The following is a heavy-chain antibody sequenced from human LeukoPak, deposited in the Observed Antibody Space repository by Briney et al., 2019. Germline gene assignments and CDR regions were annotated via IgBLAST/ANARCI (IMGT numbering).Heavy chain of an antibody. CDR1: GFTFSSYG. Sequence: GRSLRLSCAASGFTFSSYGMHWVRQAPGKGLEWVAVIWYDGSNKYYADSVKGRFTISRDNSKNTLYLQMNSLRAEDTAVYYCAKDTAIFGVVIDTYFDYWGQGTLVTVSS. CDR3: AKDTAIFGVVIDTYFDY. CDR2: IWYDGSNK. V-gene: IGHV3-33*06. J-gene: IGHJ4*02. D-gene: IGHD3-3*02.